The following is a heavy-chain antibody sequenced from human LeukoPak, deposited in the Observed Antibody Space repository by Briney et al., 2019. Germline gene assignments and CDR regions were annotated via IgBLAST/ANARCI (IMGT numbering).Heavy chain of an antibody. CDR2: IYYSGST. Sequence: SETLSLTCTVSGGSISSYYWSWIRQPPGEGLEWIGYIYYSGSTNYNPSLKSRVTISVDTSKNQFSLKLSSVTAADTAVYYCASHRGGSSSLFDYWGQGTLVTVSS. CDR1: GGSISSYY. D-gene: IGHD1-26*01. CDR3: ASHRGGSSSLFDY. J-gene: IGHJ4*02. V-gene: IGHV4-59*01.